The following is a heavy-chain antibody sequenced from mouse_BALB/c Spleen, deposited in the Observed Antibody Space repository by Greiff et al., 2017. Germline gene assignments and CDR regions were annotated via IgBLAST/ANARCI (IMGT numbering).Heavy chain of an antibody. V-gene: IGHV5-9-3*01. J-gene: IGHJ2*01. Sequence: EVKLMESGGGLVKPGGSLKLSCAASGFTFSSYAMSWVRQTPEKRLEWVATISSGGSYTYYPDSVKGRFTISRDNAKNTLYLQMSSLRSEDTAMYYCARQEGGNYVFDYWGQGTTLTVSS. CDR1: GFTFSSYA. CDR3: ARQEGGNYVFDY. CDR2: ISSGGSYT. D-gene: IGHD2-1*01.